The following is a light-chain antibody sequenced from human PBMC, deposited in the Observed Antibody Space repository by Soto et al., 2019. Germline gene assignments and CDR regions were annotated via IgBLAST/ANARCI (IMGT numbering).Light chain of an antibody. J-gene: IGKJ1*01. Sequence: EIGLTQSPATRPFSPGERATLSCRAGRGFSSISLAWYQQKPGQAPRLLIYGGSTRATGIPDRFSGSGSGTDFTLTISRLEPEDFAVYYCQQYGLSPRTFGQGTKVEIK. CDR1: RGFSSIS. CDR3: QQYGLSPRT. V-gene: IGKV3-20*01. CDR2: GGS.